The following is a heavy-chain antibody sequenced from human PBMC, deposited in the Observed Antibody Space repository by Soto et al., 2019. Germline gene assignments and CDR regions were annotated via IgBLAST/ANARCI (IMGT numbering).Heavy chain of an antibody. CDR1: GGTFSSYA. V-gene: IGHV1-69*12. CDR3: ARDIGLVPAAIAGWFDP. Sequence: QVQLVQSGAEVKKPGSSVKVSCKASGGTFSSYAISWVRQAPGQGLEWMGGIIPIFGTATYAQKFQGRVTITADEATSTAYMELSSLRSEDTAVYYCARDIGLVPAAIAGWFDPWGQGTLVTVSS. J-gene: IGHJ5*02. D-gene: IGHD2-2*01. CDR2: IIPIFGTA.